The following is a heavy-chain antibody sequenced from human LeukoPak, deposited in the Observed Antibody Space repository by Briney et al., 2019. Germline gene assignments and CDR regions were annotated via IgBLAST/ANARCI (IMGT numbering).Heavy chain of an antibody. CDR1: GYTFTNYD. D-gene: IGHD3-3*01. CDR3: ARDYTDFWSGDYSGSWFDP. J-gene: IGHJ5*02. V-gene: IGHV1-8*01. CDR2: MNPKNGDR. Sequence: ASVTVSCTASGYTFTNYDINWVRQATGQGLEWLGWMNPKNGDRGYAQKFLGRVTMTLDISTNTAYMELTSLRSEDTAVYFCARDYTDFWSGDYSGSWFDPWGQGTPVTVSS.